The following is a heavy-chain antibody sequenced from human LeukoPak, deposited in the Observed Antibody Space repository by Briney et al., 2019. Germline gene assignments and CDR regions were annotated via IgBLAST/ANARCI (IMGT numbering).Heavy chain of an antibody. Sequence: SETLSLTCTVSGDSISGYCWSWIRQPPGQGLEWIGYIYNSGSTNYNPSLKSRVSISVDMAKNQFSLKVNSVTAADTAVYYCAREEYDSSGYYVYWGQGTLVTVSS. D-gene: IGHD3-22*01. J-gene: IGHJ4*02. CDR1: GDSISGYC. CDR2: IYNSGST. CDR3: AREEYDSSGYYVY. V-gene: IGHV4-59*01.